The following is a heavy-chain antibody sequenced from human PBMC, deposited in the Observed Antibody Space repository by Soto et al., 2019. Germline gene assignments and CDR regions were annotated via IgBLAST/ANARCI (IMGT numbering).Heavy chain of an antibody. J-gene: IGHJ4*02. CDR3: ARSYGDYDY. D-gene: IGHD4-17*01. CDR2: MNPNSGNT. CDR1: GYTFTSYD. V-gene: IGHV1-8*01. Sequence: QVQLVQSGAEVKKPGASVKVSCKASGYTFTSYDINWVRQATGQGLEWMGWMNPNSGNTGHAQKFQCRVTMTRNTTISTAYMELGSKRSEDKGVYYCARSYGDYDYWGQGTLVTVSS.